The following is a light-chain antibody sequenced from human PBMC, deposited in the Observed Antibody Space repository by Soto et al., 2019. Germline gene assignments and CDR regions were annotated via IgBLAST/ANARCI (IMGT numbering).Light chain of an antibody. J-gene: IGKJ5*01. V-gene: IGKV3-11*01. CDR1: PSVTNY. CDR2: DAS. Sequence: IVLTQSPATLSLSPGERATLSCGASPSVTNYLAWYQQKPGQAPRLLIYDASNRATGIPARFSGSGSGTDFTLTISSLEPEDFAVYYCQQRSNWPPITFGQGTRLEIK. CDR3: QQRSNWPPIT.